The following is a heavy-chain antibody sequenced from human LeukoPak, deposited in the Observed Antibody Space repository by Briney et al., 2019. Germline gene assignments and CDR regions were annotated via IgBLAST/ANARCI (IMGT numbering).Heavy chain of an antibody. V-gene: IGHV3-74*01. CDR1: GFTFSSYW. CDR3: ARSNQADDY. Sequence: PGRSLRLSCAASGFTFSSYWMHWVRQVPGKGLVWVARINPGGSSITYADSVEGRFTISRDNAKNALDLQMDSLRAEGTGVYYCARSNQADDYWGQGTLVTVSS. CDR2: INPGGSSI. J-gene: IGHJ4*02. D-gene: IGHD1-14*01.